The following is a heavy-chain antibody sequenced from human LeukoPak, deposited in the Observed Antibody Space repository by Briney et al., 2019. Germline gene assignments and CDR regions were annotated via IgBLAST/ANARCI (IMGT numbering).Heavy chain of an antibody. CDR3: ARTMLEVAATSDY. CDR1: GFTFSRYS. CDR2: ISSGGSYI. V-gene: IGHV3-21*01. J-gene: IGHJ4*02. Sequence: GGSQRLSCAASGFTFSRYSMNWVRQAPGKGLEWVSSISSGGSYIYYADSLKGRFTISRDNAKNSLYLQMHSQRAEDTAVYYCARTMLEVAATSDYWGQGTLVTVSA. D-gene: IGHD3-22*01.